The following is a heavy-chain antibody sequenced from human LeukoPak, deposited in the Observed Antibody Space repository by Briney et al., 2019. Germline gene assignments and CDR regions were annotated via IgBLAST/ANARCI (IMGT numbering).Heavy chain of an antibody. Sequence: SETLSLTCTVSGGSISSYYWSWIRQPPGKGLEWIGYIYTSGSTNYNPSLKSRVTISVDTSKSQFSLKLSSVTAADTAVYYCARLVPAARGFDPWGQGTLVTVSS. D-gene: IGHD2-2*01. CDR1: GGSISSYY. CDR3: ARLVPAARGFDP. J-gene: IGHJ5*02. CDR2: IYTSGST. V-gene: IGHV4-4*09.